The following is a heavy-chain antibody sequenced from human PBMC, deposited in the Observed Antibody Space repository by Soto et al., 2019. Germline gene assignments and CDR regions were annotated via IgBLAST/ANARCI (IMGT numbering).Heavy chain of an antibody. CDR3: ARQFHDNSGGGYYYYGLDV. D-gene: IGHD2-15*01. V-gene: IGHV5-51*01. CDR1: AYSFSNYW. J-gene: IGHJ6*02. CDR2: IYPADSYT. Sequence: GESPKISCAGSAYSFSNYWIAWLRQMPLKVLEWMGIIYPADSYTRYSPSFQGQVTISADKYINTAYLQWSSLKASDTATYYCARQFHDNSGGGYYYYGLDVWGQGTTVTVSS.